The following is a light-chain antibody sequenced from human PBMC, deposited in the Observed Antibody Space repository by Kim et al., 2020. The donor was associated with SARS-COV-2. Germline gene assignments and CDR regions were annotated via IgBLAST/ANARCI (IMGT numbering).Light chain of an antibody. Sequence: EIVLTQSPGTLSLSPGERATLSCRASQSVRNNYLAWYQQKPGQAPRLLIYGASSRATGIPDRFSGSGSGTDFTLTISRLEPEDFAVYYCQQYGSSLFTFGPGTKVDIK. CDR3: QQYGSSLFT. J-gene: IGKJ3*01. CDR2: GAS. CDR1: QSVRNNY. V-gene: IGKV3-20*01.